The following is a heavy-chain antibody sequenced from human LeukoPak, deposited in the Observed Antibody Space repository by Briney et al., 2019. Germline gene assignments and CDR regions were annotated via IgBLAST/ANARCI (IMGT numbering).Heavy chain of an antibody. Sequence: PSETLSLTCTVSGGSISSYYWSWIRQPPGKGLEWIGYIYYSGSTNYNPSLKSRVTISVDTSKNQFSLKLSSVTAADTAVYYCARAGLWFGGFLDYWGREPWSPSPQ. CDR1: GGSISSYY. CDR3: ARAGLWFGGFLDY. V-gene: IGHV4-59*01. D-gene: IGHD3-10*01. J-gene: IGHJ4*02. CDR2: IYYSGST.